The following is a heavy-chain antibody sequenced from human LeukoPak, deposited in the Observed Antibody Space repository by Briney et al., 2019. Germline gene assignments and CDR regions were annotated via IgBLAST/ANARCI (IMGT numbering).Heavy chain of an antibody. V-gene: IGHV3-23*01. CDR3: AKNGDRGAYCSGGTCYPYYYYYMDV. CDR1: GFTFSNYS. D-gene: IGHD2-15*01. J-gene: IGHJ6*03. CDR2: ISTTGGTT. Sequence: GGSLRLSCATSGFTFSNYSLNWVRQAPGRGLEWVSAISTTGGTTYYADSVRGRFTISRDNSRNTLYLQMNSLRAEDTAIYYCAKNGDRGAYCSGGTCYPYYYYYMDVWGKGTTVTISS.